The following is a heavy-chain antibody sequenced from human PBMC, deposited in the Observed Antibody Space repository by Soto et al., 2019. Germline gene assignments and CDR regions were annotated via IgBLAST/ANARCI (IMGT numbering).Heavy chain of an antibody. V-gene: IGHV1-2*02. CDR1: GYPVTAYY. CDR3: ARGGGVGVAGSAAFDM. D-gene: IGHD3-3*01. J-gene: IGHJ3*02. CDR2: INPATGAA. Sequence: QLHLVQSGAVVKKPGASVTVSCSASGYPVTAYYMHWVRQAPGRGVEWMGGINPATGAAKYTQTFQCRVNMNRDTSTSTVFMEPSGLTSEDTAVFYCARGGGVGVAGSAAFDMWGQGTLVTVSS.